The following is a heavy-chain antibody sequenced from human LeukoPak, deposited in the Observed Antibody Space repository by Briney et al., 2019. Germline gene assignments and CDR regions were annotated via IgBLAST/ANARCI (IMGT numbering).Heavy chain of an antibody. V-gene: IGHV4-38-2*02. CDR2: IYHSGTT. CDR1: AYSISSDYY. CDR3: ARESVSSGTNWFDP. Sequence: PSETLSLTCAVSAYSISSDYYWGWIRQPPGKGLEWIGTIYHSGTTYYSPSLKSRVTISVDTSKNQFSLKLSSVTAADTAVYYCARESVSSGTNWFDPWGQGTLVIVSS. J-gene: IGHJ5*02. D-gene: IGHD3-10*01.